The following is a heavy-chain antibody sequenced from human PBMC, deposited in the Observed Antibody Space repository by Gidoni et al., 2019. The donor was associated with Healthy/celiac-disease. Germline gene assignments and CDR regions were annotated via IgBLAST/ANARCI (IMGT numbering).Heavy chain of an antibody. CDR3: ARDVSYAFDI. J-gene: IGHJ3*02. CDR1: GGSISSYY. V-gene: IGHV4-59*01. CDR2: IYYSGST. Sequence: QVQLQESGPGLVKPSETLSLTCTVSGGSISSYYWSWIRQPPGKGLEWIGYIYYSGSTNYNPSLKSRVTISVDTSKNQFSLKLSSVTAADTAVYYCARDVSYAFDIWGQGTMVTVSS. D-gene: IGHD2-15*01.